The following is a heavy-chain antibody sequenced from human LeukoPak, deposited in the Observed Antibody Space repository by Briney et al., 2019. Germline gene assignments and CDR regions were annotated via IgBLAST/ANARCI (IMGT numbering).Heavy chain of an antibody. Sequence: PSETLSLTCTVSGGSISSYYWSWIRQPPGKGLEWIGYINYSGSTNYNPSLKSRVTMSVVTSKNQFSLKLSSVTAADTAVYYCARDWAFGGVIAAPDAFDIWGQGTMVTVSS. J-gene: IGHJ3*02. CDR1: GGSISSYY. CDR3: ARDWAFGGVIAAPDAFDI. CDR2: INYSGST. V-gene: IGHV4-59*12. D-gene: IGHD3-16*02.